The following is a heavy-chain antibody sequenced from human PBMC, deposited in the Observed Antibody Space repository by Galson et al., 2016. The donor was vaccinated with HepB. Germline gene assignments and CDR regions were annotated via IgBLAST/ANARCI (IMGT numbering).Heavy chain of an antibody. Sequence: SLRLSCAASGFTFSNYAMTWVRQAPGKGLEWVSVISGSGGSTYYADSVKGRFTISRDNSRNTLYLQMNSLRAEDTAVYYCAKSGGGILTAYGDYWGQGTLVTVSS. CDR3: AKSGGGILTAYGDY. V-gene: IGHV3-23*01. CDR1: GFTFSNYA. J-gene: IGHJ4*02. D-gene: IGHD3-9*01. CDR2: ISGSGGST.